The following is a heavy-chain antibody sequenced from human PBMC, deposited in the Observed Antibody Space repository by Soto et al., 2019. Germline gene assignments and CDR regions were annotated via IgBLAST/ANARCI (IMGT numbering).Heavy chain of an antibody. CDR3: ARDKRWNGSGSLYVGYFDY. V-gene: IGHV1-2*04. J-gene: IGHJ4*02. Sequence: ASVKVSCKASGYTFTGYYMHWVRQAPGQGLEWMGWINPNSGGTNYAQKFQGWVTMTRDTSISTAYMELSRLRSDDTAVYYCARDKRWNGSGSLYVGYFDYWGQGTLVTVSS. CDR2: INPNSGGT. D-gene: IGHD3-10*01. CDR1: GYTFTGYY.